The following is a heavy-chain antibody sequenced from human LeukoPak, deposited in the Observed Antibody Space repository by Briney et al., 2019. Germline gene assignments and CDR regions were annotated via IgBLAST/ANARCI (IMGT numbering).Heavy chain of an antibody. CDR3: AKDTGVAAPYCGY. Sequence: PGRSLRLSCVASGFTFDDYAMHWVRHTPGKGLEWVSGISWNSGSIGYADSVKGRFTISRDNAKNSLYLQMNSLRAEDTALYYCAKDTGVAAPYCGYWGQGTLVTVSS. CDR1: GFTFDDYA. J-gene: IGHJ4*02. V-gene: IGHV3-9*01. D-gene: IGHD2-15*01. CDR2: ISWNSGSI.